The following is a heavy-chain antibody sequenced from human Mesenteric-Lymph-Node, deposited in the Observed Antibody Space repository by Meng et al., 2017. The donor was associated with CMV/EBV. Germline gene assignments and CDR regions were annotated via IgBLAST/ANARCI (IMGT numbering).Heavy chain of an antibody. Sequence: GGSLRLSCAASGFTFSSYWMHWVRQAPGKGLVWISRINSDDTSTTYADSVKGRFTVSRDNAKNTLYLQMNSLRAEDTALYYCARTGGYEWELHYESFDPWGQGTLVTVSS. V-gene: IGHV3-74*01. J-gene: IGHJ5*02. CDR2: INSDDTST. CDR3: ARTGGYEWELHYESFDP. CDR1: GFTFSSYW. D-gene: IGHD1-26*01.